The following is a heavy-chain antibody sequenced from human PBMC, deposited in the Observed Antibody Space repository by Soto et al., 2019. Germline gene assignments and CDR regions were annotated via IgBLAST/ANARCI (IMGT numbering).Heavy chain of an antibody. CDR1: GYTFTGYY. CDR3: ARSGGGVAGDYYYYYMDV. D-gene: IGHD6-19*01. V-gene: IGHV1-2*04. J-gene: IGHJ6*03. CDR2: INPNSGGT. Sequence: ASVKVSCKASGYTFTGYYMHWVRQAPGQGLEWMGWINPNSGGTNYAQKFQGWVTMTRDTSISTAYMELSRLRSDDTAVYYCARSGGGVAGDYYYYYMDVWGKGTTVTVSS.